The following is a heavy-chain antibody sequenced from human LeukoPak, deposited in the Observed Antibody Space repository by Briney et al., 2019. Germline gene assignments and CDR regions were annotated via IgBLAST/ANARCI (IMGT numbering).Heavy chain of an antibody. V-gene: IGHV3-7*01. CDR3: ARAGRKSRGVDLVRKKETGYYYYMDV. J-gene: IGHJ6*03. CDR2: IKQDGSEK. D-gene: IGHD3-10*02. Sequence: GGSLRLSCAASEFTFFTYWMSWVRQAPGKGLEWVANIKQDGSEKYYVDSVKGRFTISRDNAKNSLYLQMNSLRAEDTAVYYCARAGRKSRGVDLVRKKETGYYYYMDVWGKGTTVTVSS. CDR1: EFTFFTYW.